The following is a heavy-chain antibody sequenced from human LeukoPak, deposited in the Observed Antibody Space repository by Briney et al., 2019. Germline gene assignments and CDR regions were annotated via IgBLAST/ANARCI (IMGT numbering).Heavy chain of an antibody. J-gene: IGHJ4*02. Sequence: ASVKVSCTASGYTFTSYGISWVRQAPGQGLEWMGWISAYNGNTNYAQKLQGRVTMTTDTSTSTAYMELRSLRSDDTAVYYCARDIGYYDSSYFDYWGQGTLVTVSS. D-gene: IGHD3-22*01. V-gene: IGHV1-18*01. CDR3: ARDIGYYDSSYFDY. CDR1: GYTFTSYG. CDR2: ISAYNGNT.